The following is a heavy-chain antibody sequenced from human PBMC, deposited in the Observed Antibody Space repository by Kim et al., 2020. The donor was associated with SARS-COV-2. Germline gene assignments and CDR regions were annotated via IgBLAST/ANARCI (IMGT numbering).Heavy chain of an antibody. CDR3: AKDENTRPWFYGSGSYLDY. D-gene: IGHD3-10*01. CDR2: ISYDGSNK. CDR1: GFTFSNNG. Sequence: GGSLRLSCAASGFTFSNNGMHWVRQAPGKGLEWVAVISYDGSNKYYADSVKGRFTISRDNSKNTLYLQMNSLRAEDTAVYYCAKDENTRPWFYGSGSYLDYWGQGTLVTVSS. V-gene: IGHV3-30*18. J-gene: IGHJ4*02.